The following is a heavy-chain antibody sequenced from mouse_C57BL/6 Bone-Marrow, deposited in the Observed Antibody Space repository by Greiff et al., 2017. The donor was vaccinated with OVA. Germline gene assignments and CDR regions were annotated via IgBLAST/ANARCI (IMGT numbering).Heavy chain of an antibody. CDR3: ARHYYGSSYY. Sequence: EVKLLESGGDLVKPGGSLKLSCAASGFTFSSYGMSWVRQTPDKRLEWVATISSGGSCTYYPDSVKGRFTISRDNAKNTLYLQMSSLKSEDTAMYYCARHYYGSSYYWGQGTTLTVSS. CDR2: ISSGGSCT. D-gene: IGHD1-1*01. V-gene: IGHV5-6*01. J-gene: IGHJ2*01. CDR1: GFTFSSYG.